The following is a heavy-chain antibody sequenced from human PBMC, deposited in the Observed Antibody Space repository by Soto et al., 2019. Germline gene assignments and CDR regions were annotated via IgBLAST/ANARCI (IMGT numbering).Heavy chain of an antibody. V-gene: IGHV5-51*01. CDR1: GYTFATYW. J-gene: IGHJ4*02. CDR2: IYPGDSDT. Sequence: GDSLKIFCKGSGYTFATYWIGWVRQTPGKGLEWMGIIYPGDSDTRYSPSFQGQVTISADKSISTAYLQWTSLEASDTAIYYCARQTSVVTVFDYWGQGTPVTVSS. CDR3: ARQTSVVTVFDY. D-gene: IGHD2-21*02.